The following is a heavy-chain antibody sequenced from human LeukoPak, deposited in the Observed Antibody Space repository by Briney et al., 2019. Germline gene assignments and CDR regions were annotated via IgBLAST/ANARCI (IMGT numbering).Heavy chain of an antibody. CDR3: AKGAPGSEAVAGDFDY. CDR1: GFTFSSYA. J-gene: IGHJ4*02. V-gene: IGHV3-23*01. D-gene: IGHD6-19*01. CDR2: ISGSGGST. Sequence: GGSLRLSCAASGFTFSSYAMSWVRQAPGKGLEWVSAISGSGGSTYYADSVKGRFTISRDNPKNTLYLQMNSLRAEDTAVYYCAKGAPGSEAVAGDFDYWGQGTLVTVSS.